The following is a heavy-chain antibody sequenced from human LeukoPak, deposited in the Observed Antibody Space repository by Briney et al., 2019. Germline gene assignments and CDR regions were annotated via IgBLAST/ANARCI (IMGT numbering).Heavy chain of an antibody. CDR2: IYTSGST. D-gene: IGHD2-15*01. CDR3: ARARAFRGYCSGGSCYYFDY. V-gene: IGHV4-61*02. Sequence: PSQTLSLTCTVSGGSISSGSYYWSWTRQPAGKGLEWIGRIYTSGSTNYNPSLKSRVTISVDTSKNQFSLKLSSVTAADTAVYYCARARAFRGYCSGGSCYYFDYWGQGTLVTVSS. CDR1: GGSISSGSYY. J-gene: IGHJ4*02.